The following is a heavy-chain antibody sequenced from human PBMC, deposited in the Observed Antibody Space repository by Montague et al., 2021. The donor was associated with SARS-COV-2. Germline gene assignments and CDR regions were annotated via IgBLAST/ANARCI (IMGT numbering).Heavy chain of an antibody. CDR1: GGSISSSNW. CDR2: IYHSGST. V-gene: IGHV4-4*02. Sequence: SETLSLTCAVSGGSISSSNWWSWVRQPPGKGLEWIGEIYHSGSTNYNPSLKSRVTISVDKSKNQFSLKLGSVTAATTAVYYCAREGLVVRGWFDPWGQGTLVTVSS. D-gene: IGHD2-15*01. CDR3: AREGLVVRGWFDP. J-gene: IGHJ5*02.